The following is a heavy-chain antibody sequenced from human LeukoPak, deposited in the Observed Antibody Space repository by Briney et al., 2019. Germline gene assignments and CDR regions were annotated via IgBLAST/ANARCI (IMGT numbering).Heavy chain of an antibody. D-gene: IGHD4-17*01. V-gene: IGHV1-69*06. CDR1: GGTFSSYA. Sequence: SVKVSCKASGGTFSSYAISWVRQAPGQGLEWMGGIIPIFGTANYAQKFQGRVTITADKSTSTAYMELSSLRSEDTAVYYCASSGRRLDYGDYKIRHYYYYYMDVWGKGTTVTVSS. CDR3: ASSGRRLDYGDYKIRHYYYYYMDV. CDR2: IIPIFGTA. J-gene: IGHJ6*03.